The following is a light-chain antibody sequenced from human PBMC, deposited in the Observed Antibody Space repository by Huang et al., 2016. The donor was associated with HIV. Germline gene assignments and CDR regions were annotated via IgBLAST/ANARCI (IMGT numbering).Light chain of an antibody. CDR3: QQYNDWPGA. CDR2: GSS. V-gene: IGKV3-15*01. Sequence: DIVMTQSPATLSVSPGERATLSCRASQSVRDNLVWYQQKPGQAPRLLIYGSSTVATGIPARFSGSGSGTEFTLTISSLQSEDFAVYYCQQYNDWPGAFGQGTKVEIK. CDR1: QSVRDN. J-gene: IGKJ1*01.